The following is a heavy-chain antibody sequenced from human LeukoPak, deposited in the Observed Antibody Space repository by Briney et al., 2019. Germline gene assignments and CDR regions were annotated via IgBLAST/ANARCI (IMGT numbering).Heavy chain of an antibody. V-gene: IGHV3-23*01. D-gene: IGHD3-10*01. J-gene: IGHJ3*02. CDR1: GFTMSNNA. Sequence: PGGSLRLSCAASGFTMSNNAMSWVRQAPGKGLEWVSAINGGNSDTNYAESVKGRFTISRDNSRNTLYLQMNSLRAEDTAVYYCARVVWFGESKEEPLDTWGQGTMVTVSS. CDR2: INGGNSDT. CDR3: ARVVWFGESKEEPLDT.